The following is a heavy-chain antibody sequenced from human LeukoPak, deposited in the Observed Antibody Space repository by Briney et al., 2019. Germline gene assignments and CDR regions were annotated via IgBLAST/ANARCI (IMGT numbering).Heavy chain of an antibody. D-gene: IGHD5-12*01. Sequence: PGGSLRLSCAASGFTVSSYGMTWVRQAPEKGLEWVSAFSATDGSAQYAESVRGRFTISRDNSKNSLYLQMNSLRAEDTAVYYCARGRHSGYDGLDYWGQGTLVTVSS. CDR1: GFTVSSYG. V-gene: IGHV3-23*01. J-gene: IGHJ4*02. CDR3: ARGRHSGYDGLDY. CDR2: FSATDGSA.